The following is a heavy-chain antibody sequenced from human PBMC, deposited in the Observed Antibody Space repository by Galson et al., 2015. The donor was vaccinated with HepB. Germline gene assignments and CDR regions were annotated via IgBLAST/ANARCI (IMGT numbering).Heavy chain of an antibody. CDR3: AREGSLTVTTGDLGH. CDR2: ISAYNGNT. J-gene: IGHJ4*02. Sequence: SVKVSCKASGYTFTSYGISWVRQAPGQGLEWMGWISAYNGNTNYAQKLQGRVTMTTDTSTGTAYMELRSLRSDDTAVYYCAREGSLTVTTGDLGHWGQGTLVTVSS. CDR1: GYTFTSYG. D-gene: IGHD4-17*01. V-gene: IGHV1-18*04.